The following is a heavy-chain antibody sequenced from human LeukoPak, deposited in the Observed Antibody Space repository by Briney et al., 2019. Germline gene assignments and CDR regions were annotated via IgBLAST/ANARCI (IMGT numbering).Heavy chain of an antibody. CDR3: ARQGGSSSPYYYYYMDA. V-gene: IGHV4-38-2*01. CDR2: MYHSGST. CDR1: GYSISSGYY. J-gene: IGHJ6*03. Sequence: SETLSLTCAVSGYSISSGYYWGWFRQPPGKGPEWIGCMYHSGSTYYNPSLKSRVTISVDTSKNQFSLKLSSVTAADTAVYYCARQGGSSSPYYYYYMDAWGKGTTVTVSS. D-gene: IGHD6-13*01.